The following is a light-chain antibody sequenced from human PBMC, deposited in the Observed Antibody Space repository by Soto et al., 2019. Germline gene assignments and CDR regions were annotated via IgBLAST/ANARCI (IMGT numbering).Light chain of an antibody. CDR1: QGIGNA. Sequence: IQLTQSPSSLSASVGDRVTITCRASQGIGNALGWYQQKPGTPPKVLIYGASNLQSGVPPRFSGSGSGTDFTLAISSLQPEDSATYYCLQDINYPWTFGQGTKVDIK. CDR2: GAS. J-gene: IGKJ1*01. V-gene: IGKV1-6*01. CDR3: LQDINYPWT.